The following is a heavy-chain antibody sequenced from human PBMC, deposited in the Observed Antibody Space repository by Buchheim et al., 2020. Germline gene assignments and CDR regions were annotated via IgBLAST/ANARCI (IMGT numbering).Heavy chain of an antibody. V-gene: IGHV1-69*01. D-gene: IGHD1-14*01. CDR3: ARDPDTANWFDP. Sequence: QVQLVQSGAEVKKPGSSVKVSCKASGGTFSSYAISWVRQAPGQGLEWMGGIIPVVGSTTYAQHFQGRVTILADQSTGTTYMELNTLRSDDTAVYYCARDPDTANWFDPWGQGTL. CDR1: GGTFSSYA. CDR2: IIPVVGST. J-gene: IGHJ5*02.